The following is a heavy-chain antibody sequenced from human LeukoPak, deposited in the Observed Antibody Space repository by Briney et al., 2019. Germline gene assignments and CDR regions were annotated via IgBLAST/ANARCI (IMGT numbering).Heavy chain of an antibody. Sequence: SETLSLTCTVSGGSISSYYWSWIRQPAGKRLEWIGRVYTSGSTNYNPSLKSRLTMSVDTSEHQFSLKLSSVTAADTAVYYCARECTRGWYDGYYFYGMDVWGQGTTVTVSS. D-gene: IGHD6-19*01. CDR2: VYTSGST. CDR1: GGSISSYY. J-gene: IGHJ6*02. V-gene: IGHV4-4*07. CDR3: ARECTRGWYDGYYFYGMDV.